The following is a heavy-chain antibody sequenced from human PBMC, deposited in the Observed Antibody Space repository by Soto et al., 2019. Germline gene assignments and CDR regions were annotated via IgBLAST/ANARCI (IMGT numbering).Heavy chain of an antibody. CDR3: ARVLYCTNGVCPPVPYFDY. CDR2: IIPIFGTA. J-gene: IGHJ4*02. D-gene: IGHD2-8*01. V-gene: IGHV1-69*06. Sequence: VASVKVSCKASGGTFSSYAISWVRQAPGQGLEWMGGIIPIFGTANYAQKFQGRVTITADKSTSTAYMELSSLRSEDTAVYYCARVLYCTNGVCPPVPYFDYWGQGTLVTVSS. CDR1: GGTFSSYA.